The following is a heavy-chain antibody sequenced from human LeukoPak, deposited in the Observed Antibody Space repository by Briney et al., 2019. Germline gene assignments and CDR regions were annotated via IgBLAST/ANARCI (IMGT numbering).Heavy chain of an antibody. Sequence: GGPLRLSCAASGFTFSSYAMSWVRQAPGKGLEWVSAISGSGGSTYYADSVKGRFTISRDNSKNTLYLQMNSLRAEDTAVYYCAKDDSSGYYLDAFDIWGQGTMVTVSS. J-gene: IGHJ3*02. CDR1: GFTFSSYA. V-gene: IGHV3-23*01. D-gene: IGHD3-22*01. CDR3: AKDDSSGYYLDAFDI. CDR2: ISGSGGST.